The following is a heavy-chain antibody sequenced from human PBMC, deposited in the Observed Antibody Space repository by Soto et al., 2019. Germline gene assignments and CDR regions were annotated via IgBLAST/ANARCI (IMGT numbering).Heavy chain of an antibody. CDR3: ARDQGATVPGAFDI. Sequence: ASVKVSCKASGGTFSSYAISWVRQAPGQGLEWMGGINPIFGTANYAQKFQGRVTITADESTSTAYMELSSLRSEDTAVYYCARDQGATVPGAFDIWGQGTMVTVSS. CDR1: GGTFSSYA. J-gene: IGHJ3*02. V-gene: IGHV1-69*13. D-gene: IGHD4-17*01. CDR2: INPIFGTA.